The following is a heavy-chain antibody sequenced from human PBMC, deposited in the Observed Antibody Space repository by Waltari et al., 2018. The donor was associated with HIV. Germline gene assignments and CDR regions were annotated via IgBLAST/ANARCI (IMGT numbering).Heavy chain of an antibody. CDR3: ARGRGYCSSTSCYHYWYFDL. J-gene: IGHJ2*01. Sequence: QVQLQQWGAGLLKPSKTLSLTCAVYGGSFSGYYWSWIRQPPGKGLEWIGEINHSGSTNYHPSLKSRVTRSVDTSKNQFSLKLSAVTAADTAVYYCARGRGYCSSTSCYHYWYFDLWGRGTLVTVSS. D-gene: IGHD2-2*03. CDR2: INHSGST. CDR1: GGSFSGYY. V-gene: IGHV4-34*01.